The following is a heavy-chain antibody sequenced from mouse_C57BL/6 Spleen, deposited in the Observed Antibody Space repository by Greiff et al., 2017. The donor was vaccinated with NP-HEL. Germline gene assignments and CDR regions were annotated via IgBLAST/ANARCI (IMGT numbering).Heavy chain of an antibody. Sequence: QVHVKQSGAELVKPGASVKLSCKASGYTFTSYWMQWVKQRPGQGLEWIGEIDPSDSYTNYNQKFKGKATLTVDTSSSTAYMQLSSLTSEDSAVYYCARKLITTVYFDYWGQGTTLTVSS. CDR1: GYTFTSYW. V-gene: IGHV1-50*01. CDR3: ARKLITTVYFDY. D-gene: IGHD1-1*01. CDR2: IDPSDSYT. J-gene: IGHJ2*01.